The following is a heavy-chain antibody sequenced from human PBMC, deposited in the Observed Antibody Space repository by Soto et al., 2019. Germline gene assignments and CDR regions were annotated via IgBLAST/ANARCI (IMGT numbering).Heavy chain of an antibody. CDR1: GYTFTGYY. CDR2: INPNSGST. V-gene: IGHV1-2*04. Sequence: ASVKVSCKASGYTFTGYYMHWVRQAPGQGLEWMGWINPNSGSTNYAQKLQGWVTMTRDTSISTAYMELSRLRSDDTAVYYCARAIARVYYGMDVWGQGTTVTVSS. J-gene: IGHJ6*02. CDR3: ARAIARVYYGMDV. D-gene: IGHD6-6*01.